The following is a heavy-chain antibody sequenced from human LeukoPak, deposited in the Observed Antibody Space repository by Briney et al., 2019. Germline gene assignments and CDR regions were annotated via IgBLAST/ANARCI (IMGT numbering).Heavy chain of an antibody. Sequence: SETLSLTCTVSGGSISSSPYYWGWIRQPPGKGLEWIGYIYYSGSTNYNPSLKSRVAISVDTSKNQFSLKLSSVTAADTAVYYCARQRPNSRSWYYYYYYMDVWGKGTTVTVSS. CDR2: IYYSGST. V-gene: IGHV4-61*05. CDR3: ARQRPNSRSWYYYYYYMDV. CDR1: GGSISSSPYY. J-gene: IGHJ6*03. D-gene: IGHD6-13*01.